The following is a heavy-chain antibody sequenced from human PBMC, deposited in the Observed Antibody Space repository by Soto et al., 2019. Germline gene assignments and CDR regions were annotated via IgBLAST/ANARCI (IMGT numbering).Heavy chain of an antibody. J-gene: IGHJ6*02. Sequence: GASVKVSCKAYGGTFSSYAISWVRQAPGQGLEWMGGLIPIFGTANYAQKFQGRVTITADESTSTAYMELSSLRSEDTAVYYCARVTVPAVFPSIPYYHYVMYFCGQGSTVPGSS. CDR1: GGTFSSYA. D-gene: IGHD2-2*01. CDR2: LIPIFGTA. CDR3: ARVTVPAVFPSIPYYHYVMYF. V-gene: IGHV1-69*13.